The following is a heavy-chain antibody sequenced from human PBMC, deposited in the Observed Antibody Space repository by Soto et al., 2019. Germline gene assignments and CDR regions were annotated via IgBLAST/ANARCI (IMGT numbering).Heavy chain of an antibody. CDR2: IFYGGSP. CDR1: GVSLTSGTYH. V-gene: IGHV4-31*03. CDR3: ATTEDYFDY. J-gene: IGHJ4*02. Sequence: PSETLSLTCTVSGVSLTSGTYHWSWIPQHPGKGLEWIGYIFYGGSPDYNPSLKSRVNIPVDTSKKQFSLKLNSVTAADTAVYFFATTEDYFDYWGQGTLVTVSS.